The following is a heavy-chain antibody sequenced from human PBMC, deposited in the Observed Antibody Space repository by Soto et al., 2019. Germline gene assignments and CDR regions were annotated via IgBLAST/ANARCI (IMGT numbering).Heavy chain of an antibody. CDR2: ISSSGSTI. CDR3: ARDLLYCSGGSCYSPYFDY. V-gene: IGHV3-11*01. D-gene: IGHD2-15*01. J-gene: IGHJ4*02. CDR1: GFTFSDYY. Sequence: GGSLRLSCAASGFTFSDYYMSWIRQAPGKGLEWVSYISSSGSTIYYADSVKGRFTISRDNAKNSLYLQMNSLRAEDTAVYYCARDLLYCSGGSCYSPYFDYWGQGTLVTVSS.